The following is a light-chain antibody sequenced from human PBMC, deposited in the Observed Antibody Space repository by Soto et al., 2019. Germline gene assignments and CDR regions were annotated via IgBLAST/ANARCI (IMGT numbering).Light chain of an antibody. Sequence: EILLTQSPDTLSSSPGKRATLSCRASQSVTTYLAWYQQKPGQAPRLLIYDVSNRATGIPARFSGSGSGTDFTLTISSLEPEDVAIYYCQQRSNWPWTFGQGTKVEIK. CDR3: QQRSNWPWT. CDR1: QSVTTY. J-gene: IGKJ1*01. CDR2: DVS. V-gene: IGKV3-11*01.